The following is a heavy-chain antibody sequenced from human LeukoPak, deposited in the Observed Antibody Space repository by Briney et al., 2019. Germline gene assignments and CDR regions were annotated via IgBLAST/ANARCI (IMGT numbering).Heavy chain of an antibody. Sequence: GASVKDSCKASGYTFTSYGISWVRQAPGQGLEWMGWISAYNGNTNYAQKLQGRVTMTTDTSTSTAYMELRSLRADDTAVYYCARAKRGGRGEYRVDNWGQGTLVTVSS. V-gene: IGHV1-18*01. CDR1: GYTFTSYG. CDR2: ISAYNGNT. D-gene: IGHD3-16*01. J-gene: IGHJ4*02. CDR3: ARAKRGGRGEYRVDN.